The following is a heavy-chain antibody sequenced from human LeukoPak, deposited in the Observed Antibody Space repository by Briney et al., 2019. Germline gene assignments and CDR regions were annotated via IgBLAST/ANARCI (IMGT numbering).Heavy chain of an antibody. CDR3: TRSRYCSSTSCYGMDV. CDR2: IYYSGST. V-gene: IGHV4-31*03. D-gene: IGHD2-2*01. CDR1: GGSISSGGYY. Sequence: PSQTLSLTCTVSGGSISSGGYYWTWIRQHPGKGLEWIGYIYYSGSTYYNPSLTSRVTISVDTSKNQFSLKLSSVTAADTAVYYCTRSRYCSSTSCYGMDVWGQGT. J-gene: IGHJ6*02.